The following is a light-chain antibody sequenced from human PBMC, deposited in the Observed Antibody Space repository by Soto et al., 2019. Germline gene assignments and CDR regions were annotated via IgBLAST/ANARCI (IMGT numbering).Light chain of an antibody. J-gene: IGKJ4*01. CDR1: QSVSSY. CDR3: QQRRNWPLT. Sequence: EIVLTQSPATLSLSPRERAILSCRASQSVSSYLAWYQQKPGQAPRLLIYGASNRATGIPARFSGSGSGTDFTLIISSLEPEDFAVYYCQQRRNWPLTFGGGTKVEIK. V-gene: IGKV3-11*01. CDR2: GAS.